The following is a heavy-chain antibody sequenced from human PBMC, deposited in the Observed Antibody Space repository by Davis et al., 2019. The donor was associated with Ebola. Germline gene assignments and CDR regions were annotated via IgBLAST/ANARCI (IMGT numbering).Heavy chain of an antibody. D-gene: IGHD3-3*01. J-gene: IGHJ6*02. CDR1: GGTGSSYD. CDR2: IGTAGDT. Sequence: GGSLRLSCAALGGTGSSYDMHWVRQATGKGLEWVSAIGTAGDTYYPGSVKGRFTISRENAKNSLYLQMNSLRAEDTAVYYCARGNIGYYDFWSGYYQIQYYYGMDVWGQGTTVTVSS. V-gene: IGHV3-13*01. CDR3: ARGNIGYYDFWSGYYQIQYYYGMDV.